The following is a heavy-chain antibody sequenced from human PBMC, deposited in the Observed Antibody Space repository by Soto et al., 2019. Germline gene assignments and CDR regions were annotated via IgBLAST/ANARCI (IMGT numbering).Heavy chain of an antibody. CDR1: GFTLRNYY. CDR3: ARGGVPAALDI. D-gene: IGHD3-10*01. CDR2: INGDGSII. J-gene: IGHJ3*02. Sequence: EVQLVESGGALVQPGGSLRLSCAVSGFTLRNYYMHWARQAPGKGLAWVSHINGDGSIIDYADSVKGRFTISRDNAKNILYLQMNSLRAEDTAVYYCARGGVPAALDIWGEGTIVPVSS. V-gene: IGHV3-74*01.